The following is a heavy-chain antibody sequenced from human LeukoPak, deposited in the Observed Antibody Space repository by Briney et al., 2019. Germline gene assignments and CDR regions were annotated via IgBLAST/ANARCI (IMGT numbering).Heavy chain of an antibody. D-gene: IGHD2-2*01. CDR2: ISGSGGST. J-gene: IGHJ4*02. CDR3: AKDRGNQLLPFDY. CDR1: GFTFSVYA. V-gene: IGHV3-23*01. Sequence: GGSLRLSCTASGFTFSVYAMSWVRQAPGKGLEWVSTISGSGGSTYYADSVKGRFTISRDNSKNTVILQINSLRAEDTALYYCAKDRGNQLLPFDYWGQGTLVTVSS.